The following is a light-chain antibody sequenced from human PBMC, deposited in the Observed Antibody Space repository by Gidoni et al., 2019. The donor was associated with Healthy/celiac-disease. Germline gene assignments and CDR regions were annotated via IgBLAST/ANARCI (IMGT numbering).Light chain of an antibody. Sequence: DIEVTQSPSFLSASVGDRVTITCRASPGISSYLAWYHQKPGKAPKLLVYAASTLRSGVPSRFSGSGSGTEFTLTISSLQPEDFATYYCQQLNSYPLTFGGGTKVEIK. V-gene: IGKV1-9*01. CDR3: QQLNSYPLT. CDR2: AAS. J-gene: IGKJ4*01. CDR1: PGISSY.